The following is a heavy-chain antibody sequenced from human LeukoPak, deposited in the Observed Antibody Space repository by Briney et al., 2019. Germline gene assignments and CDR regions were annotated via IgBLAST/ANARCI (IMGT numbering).Heavy chain of an antibody. D-gene: IGHD3-22*01. Sequence: GSXXLSCAASGFTFSSYXXXXVRQAPGXXXXXXXXXXXSGGSTYYADSVKGXXXXSRDNSKNTLYLQMXXLRAEDTXXYYCAKDMADYYDSSGYQFDYWGQGTLVTVSS. V-gene: IGHV3-23*01. CDR2: XXXSGGST. CDR3: AKDMADYYDSSGYQFDY. J-gene: IGHJ4*02. CDR1: GFTFSSYX.